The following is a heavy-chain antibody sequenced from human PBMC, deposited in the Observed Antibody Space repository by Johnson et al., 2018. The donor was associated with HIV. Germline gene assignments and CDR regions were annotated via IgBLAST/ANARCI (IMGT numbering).Heavy chain of an antibody. V-gene: IGHV3-66*01. Sequence: VQLVESGGGLVQPGGSLRLSCAASGFTFSSYWMHWVRQAPGKGLVWVSVIYSGGSTYYADSVKGRFTISRDNSKNTLYLQMNSLRAEDTAVYYCARTPSLPGAFDIWGQGTMVTVSS. CDR2: IYSGGST. CDR3: ARTPSLPGAFDI. CDR1: GFTFSSYW. J-gene: IGHJ3*02.